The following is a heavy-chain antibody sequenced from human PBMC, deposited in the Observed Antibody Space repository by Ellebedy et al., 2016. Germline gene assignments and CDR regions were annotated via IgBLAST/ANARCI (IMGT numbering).Heavy chain of an antibody. J-gene: IGHJ3*02. D-gene: IGHD6-19*01. Sequence: ASVKVSXXASGYTFTSYGISWVRQAPGQGLEWMGWISAYNGNTNYAQKLQGRVTMTTDTSTSTAYMELRSLRSDDTAVYYCARVRTLLESIAVPEGKWDIWGQGTMVTVSS. CDR1: GYTFTSYG. V-gene: IGHV1-18*01. CDR2: ISAYNGNT. CDR3: ARVRTLLESIAVPEGKWDI.